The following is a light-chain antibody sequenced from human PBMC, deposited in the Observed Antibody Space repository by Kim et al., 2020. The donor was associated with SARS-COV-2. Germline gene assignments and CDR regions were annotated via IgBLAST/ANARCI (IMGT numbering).Light chain of an antibody. J-gene: IGLJ2*01. V-gene: IGLV2-11*01. CDR3: CTYVGAYSVV. CDR2: EVS. CDR1: RRDVGRSDD. Sequence: GQSVTIACDGIRRDVGRSDDVSWYQQHPGTVPKLIIFEVSKRPSEVPDRFSASKSGSTASLTISGLQSEDEADYYCCTYVGAYSVVFGGGTKVTVL.